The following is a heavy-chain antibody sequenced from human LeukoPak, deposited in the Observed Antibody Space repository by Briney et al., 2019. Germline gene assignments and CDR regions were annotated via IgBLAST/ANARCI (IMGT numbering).Heavy chain of an antibody. CDR3: ARRDYFDY. CDR1: GGSFSGYY. D-gene: IGHD5-24*01. V-gene: IGHV4-34*01. Sequence: SETLSLTCAVYGGSFSGYYWSWIRQPPGKGLEWIGEINHSGSTNYNPSLKSRVTISVDTSKNQFSLKLRSVTAADTAVYYCARRDYFDYWGQGTLVAVSS. CDR2: INHSGST. J-gene: IGHJ4*02.